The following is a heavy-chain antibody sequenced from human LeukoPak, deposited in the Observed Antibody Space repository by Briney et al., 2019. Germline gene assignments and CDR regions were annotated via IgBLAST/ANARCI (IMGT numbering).Heavy chain of an antibody. CDR1: GFAFSNYG. V-gene: IGHV3-30*18. D-gene: IGHD3-9*01. CDR3: AKGHYDILTGLDY. CDR2: ISYDGSNK. Sequence: GGSLRLSCAASGFAFSNYGMHWVRQAPGKGLEWVAVISYDGSNKYYADSVKGRFTISRDNSKNTLYLQMNSLRAEDTAVYYCAKGHYDILTGLDYWGQGTLVTVSS. J-gene: IGHJ4*02.